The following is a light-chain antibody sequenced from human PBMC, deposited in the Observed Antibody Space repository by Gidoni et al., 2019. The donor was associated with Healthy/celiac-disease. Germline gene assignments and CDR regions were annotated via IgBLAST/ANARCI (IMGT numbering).Light chain of an antibody. CDR2: DVS. CDR1: SSAVGGYNY. Sequence: QSALTQPASVSGSLGPSITISCTGTSSAVGGYNYVSWYQQHPGKAPKLMIYDVSNRPSGVSNRFSGSKSGNTASLTISGLQAEDEADYYCSSYTSSSPCVFGGGTKLTVL. CDR3: SSYTSSSPCV. J-gene: IGLJ3*02. V-gene: IGLV2-14*01.